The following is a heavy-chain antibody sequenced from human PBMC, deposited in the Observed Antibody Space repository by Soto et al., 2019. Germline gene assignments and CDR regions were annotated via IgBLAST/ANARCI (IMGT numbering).Heavy chain of an antibody. Sequence: EVQVLQSRGGLGQPGGSLRLSCAAGGFTFRDYAMSWVRQAPGKGLEWVSTLSGSLNSAFYADSVKGRFTISRDSSDNILYLQMNILRDEDTAVYYCARDAGFPDFGVIKHVFDIWGQGTLVTVSS. CDR1: GFTFRDYA. J-gene: IGHJ3*02. D-gene: IGHD3-3*01. CDR2: LSGSLNSA. V-gene: IGHV3-23*01. CDR3: ARDAGFPDFGVIKHVFDI.